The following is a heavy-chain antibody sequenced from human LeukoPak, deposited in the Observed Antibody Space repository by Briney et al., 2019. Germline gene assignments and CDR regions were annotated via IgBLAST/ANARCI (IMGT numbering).Heavy chain of an antibody. D-gene: IGHD2-2*01. CDR1: GFTFTGHG. V-gene: IGHV3-33*08. CDR2: IWYDGSNK. Sequence: GASLRLSCAASGFTFTGHGMHWVRQAPGKGLEWVAVIWYDGSNKYYADSVKGRFTISRDNSKNTLYLQMNSLRAEDTAVYYCAVGGVVPAARPGWFDPWGQGTLVTVSS. CDR3: AVGGVVPAARPGWFDP. J-gene: IGHJ5*02.